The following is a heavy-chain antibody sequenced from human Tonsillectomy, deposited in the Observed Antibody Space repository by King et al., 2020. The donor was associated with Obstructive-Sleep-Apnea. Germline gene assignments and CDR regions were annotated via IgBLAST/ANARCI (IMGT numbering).Heavy chain of an antibody. CDR3: AREGSSSWYVYFDY. CDR1: GFTFSTYG. J-gene: IGHJ4*02. D-gene: IGHD6-13*01. V-gene: IGHV3-30*03. CDR2: ISYDGSNK. Sequence: VQLVESGGGVVQPERSLRLSCAASGFTFSTYGMHWVRQAPGKGLEWLSVISYDGSNKYYADSVKGRFTISGDNSKNTLYLQMNSLTIEDTAVYYCAREGSSSWYVYFDYWGQGTLVTVSS.